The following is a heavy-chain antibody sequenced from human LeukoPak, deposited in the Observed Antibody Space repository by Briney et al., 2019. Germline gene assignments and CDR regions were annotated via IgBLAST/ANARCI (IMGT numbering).Heavy chain of an antibody. CDR2: ISGSGGST. D-gene: IGHD6-13*01. CDR1: GFTFSSYT. Sequence: PGGSLRLSCAASGFTFSSYTMSWVRQAPGKGLEWVSAISGSGGSTYYADSVKGRFTISRDNSKNTLYLQMNSLRAEDTAVYYCAKTGTPWYYFDSWGQGTLVTVSS. CDR3: AKTGTPWYYFDS. J-gene: IGHJ4*02. V-gene: IGHV3-23*01.